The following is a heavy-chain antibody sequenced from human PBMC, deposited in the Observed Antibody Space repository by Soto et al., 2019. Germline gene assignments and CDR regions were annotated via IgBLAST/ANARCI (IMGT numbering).Heavy chain of an antibody. V-gene: IGHV4-31*03. CDR3: ARGVLH. D-gene: IGHD3-16*01. CDR2: IYYSGST. J-gene: IGHJ4*02. CDR1: GVSISSCGYY. Sequence: QVQLQESGPGLVKPSPTRSLTCTFSGVSISSCGYYWSWIRQHPGKGLEWIGSIYYSGSTYYNPSLKSRVTISVDTSKNQFSLKLSSVTAAVAAVYYCARGVLHWGQGTLVTVSS.